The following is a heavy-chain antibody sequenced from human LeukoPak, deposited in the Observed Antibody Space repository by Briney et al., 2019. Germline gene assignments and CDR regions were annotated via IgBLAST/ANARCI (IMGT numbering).Heavy chain of an antibody. J-gene: IGHJ1*01. CDR2: LSYDGSNE. Sequence: PGRSLRLSCAASGFTFSSFAMHWVRQAPGKGLEWVAVLSYDGSNEYYADSVKGRFTISRDNSKNTLDLQMNSLRAEDTAVYYCAKMEDRLTLTRGVIIGVDWGQGTLVTVSS. CDR1: GFTFSSFA. CDR3: AKMEDRLTLTRGVIIGVD. D-gene: IGHD3-10*01. V-gene: IGHV3-30*18.